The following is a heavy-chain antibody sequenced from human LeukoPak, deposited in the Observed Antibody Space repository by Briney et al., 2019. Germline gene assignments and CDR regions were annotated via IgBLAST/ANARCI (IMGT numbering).Heavy chain of an antibody. CDR3: ARVGRSEVVAATFDY. J-gene: IGHJ4*02. CDR1: GGSISSSSYY. Sequence: SETLSLTCTVSGGSISSSSYYWGWIRQPPGKGLEWIGSIYYSGSTYYNPSLKSRVTISVDRSKNQFSLKLSSVTAADTAVYYCARVGRSEVVAATFDYWGQGTLVTVSS. V-gene: IGHV4-39*07. CDR2: IYYSGST. D-gene: IGHD2-15*01.